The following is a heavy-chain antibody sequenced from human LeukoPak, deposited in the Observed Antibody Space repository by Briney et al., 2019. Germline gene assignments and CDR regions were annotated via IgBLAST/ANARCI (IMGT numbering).Heavy chain of an antibody. CDR1: GGSISNRSYY. Sequence: SETLSLTCTVPGGSISNRSYYWGWIRQPPGKGLEWIGSIYHSGSTYYNPSLKSRVTISVDTSKNQFSLKLRSVTAADTAAYYCARHLPGYSNTWPGPWGQGTLVTVSS. CDR2: IYHSGST. V-gene: IGHV4-39*01. J-gene: IGHJ5*02. D-gene: IGHD4-11*01. CDR3: ARHLPGYSNTWPGP.